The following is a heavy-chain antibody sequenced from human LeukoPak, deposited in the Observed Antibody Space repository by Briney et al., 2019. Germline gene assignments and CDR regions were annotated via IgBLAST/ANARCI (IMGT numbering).Heavy chain of an antibody. D-gene: IGHD1-26*01. Sequence: GGSLRLSCAASGFTFGEYTMHWVRQAPGKGLEWVSLISWDGGSTYYADSVKGRFTISRDNSKNFLYLQMNSLRTEDTALYYCAKSGAPGLLPLFYYMDVWGKGTTVTVSS. V-gene: IGHV3-43*01. CDR1: GFTFGEYT. CDR2: ISWDGGST. CDR3: AKSGAPGLLPLFYYMDV. J-gene: IGHJ6*03.